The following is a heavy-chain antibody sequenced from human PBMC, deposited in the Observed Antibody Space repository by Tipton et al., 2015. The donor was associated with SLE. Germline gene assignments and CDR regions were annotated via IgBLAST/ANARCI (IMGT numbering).Heavy chain of an antibody. D-gene: IGHD6-19*01. CDR2: ISGSGGST. CDR1: GFTFSSYA. V-gene: IGHV3-23*01. CDR3: AKDEQWLVQGAFDI. J-gene: IGHJ3*02. Sequence: SLRLSCAASGFTFSSYAMSWVRQAPGKGLEWVSGISGSGGSTYYADSVKGRFTISRDNSKNTLYLQMNSLRAEDTAVHYCAKDEQWLVQGAFDIWGQGTMVTVSS.